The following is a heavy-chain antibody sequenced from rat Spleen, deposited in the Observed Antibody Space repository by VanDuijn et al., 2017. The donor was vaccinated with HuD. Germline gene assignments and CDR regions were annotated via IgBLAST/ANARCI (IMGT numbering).Heavy chain of an antibody. CDR3: TRGPPRDAVEHYYGYYFDY. CDR1: GLSLTSNS. V-gene: IGHV2-47*01. Sequence: QVQLKESGPGLVQPSQTLSLTCTVSGLSLTSNSVSWIRQPPGKGLEWMGVIWSNGGTSYNAGLKSRLSISRDTSKSQVFLKMNSLQTEDTAIYFCTRGPPRDAVEHYYGYYFDYWGQGVMVTVSS. D-gene: IGHD1-1*01. CDR2: IWSNGGT. J-gene: IGHJ2*01.